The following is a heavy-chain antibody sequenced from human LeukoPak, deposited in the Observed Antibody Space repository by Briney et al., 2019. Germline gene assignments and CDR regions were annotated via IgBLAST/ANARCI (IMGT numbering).Heavy chain of an antibody. CDR2: IDWDDAK. Sequence: SGPALVIPTQTLTLTCTFSGFSLNTSGMCVVWIRQPPGKALEWLARIDWDDAKYYSTSLKTRLTISKDTSKNQVVLTMTNMGPVDTATYYCARLYSSSSGLFDSWGQGTLVTVSS. CDR1: GFSLNTSGMC. J-gene: IGHJ4*02. D-gene: IGHD6-6*01. V-gene: IGHV2-70*11. CDR3: ARLYSSSSGLFDS.